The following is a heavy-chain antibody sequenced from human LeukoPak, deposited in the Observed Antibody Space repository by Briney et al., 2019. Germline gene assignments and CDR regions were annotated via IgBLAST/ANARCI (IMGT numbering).Heavy chain of an antibody. V-gene: IGHV3-74*01. D-gene: IGHD5/OR15-5a*01. CDR3: ARGYSSTTPFDY. J-gene: IGHJ4*02. CDR1: GFTFSSYW. CDR2: INSDGSST. Sequence: GGSLRLSCAASGFTFSSYWMHWVRQAPGKGLVWVSRINSDGSSTSYADSVKGRFTISRDNAKNTPYLQMNSLRAEDTAVYYCARGYSSTTPFDYWGQGTLVTVSS.